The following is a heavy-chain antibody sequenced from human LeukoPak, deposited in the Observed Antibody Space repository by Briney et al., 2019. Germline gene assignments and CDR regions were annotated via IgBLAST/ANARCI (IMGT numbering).Heavy chain of an antibody. D-gene: IGHD1-26*01. CDR2: ISSSSSTI. CDR3: ARDSMIVGATGPFDY. CDR1: GFTFSSYS. V-gene: IGHV3-48*01. Sequence: QAGGSLRLSCAASGFTFSSYSMNWVRQAPGKGLEWVSYISSSSSTIYYADSVKGRFTISRDNAKNSLYLQMNSLRAEDTAVYYCARDSMIVGATGPFDYWGQGTLVTVSS. J-gene: IGHJ4*02.